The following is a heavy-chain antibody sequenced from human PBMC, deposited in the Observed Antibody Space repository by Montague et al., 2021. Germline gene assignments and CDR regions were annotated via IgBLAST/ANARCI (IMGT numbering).Heavy chain of an antibody. CDR2: IDHRGGP. Sequence: SETLSLTCAVYGDSFNDYKWSWIRQPPGKGLEWIGEIDHRGGPNYNPSLQSRVTISVDTSKSQLSLKMSSVTAADTAVYYCARRGGTMVRGVKGYMDVWGKGTTVTVSS. CDR3: ARRGGTMVRGVKGYMDV. J-gene: IGHJ6*03. CDR1: GDSFNDYK. V-gene: IGHV4-34*01. D-gene: IGHD3-10*01.